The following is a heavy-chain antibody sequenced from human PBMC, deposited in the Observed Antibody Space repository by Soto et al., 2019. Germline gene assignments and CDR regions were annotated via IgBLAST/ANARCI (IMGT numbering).Heavy chain of an antibody. J-gene: IGHJ5*02. V-gene: IGHV4-39*01. Sequence: TLSLTCTLSGDSITWTSCYWGWVRQPPGKGLEWIGTIYFTGNTYYTPSLKSRLTMSIDTSKNEFSLRLNSVTAADTAVYYCAGQTFTIAAASYGRSNWFDPWGPGTLVTVSS. CDR1: GDSITWTSCY. CDR2: IYFTGNT. D-gene: IGHD6-25*01. CDR3: AGQTFTIAAASYGRSNWFDP.